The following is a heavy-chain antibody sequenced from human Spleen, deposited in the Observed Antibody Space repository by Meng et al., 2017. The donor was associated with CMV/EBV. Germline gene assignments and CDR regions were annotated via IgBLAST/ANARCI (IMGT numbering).Heavy chain of an antibody. J-gene: IGHJ4*02. CDR1: GGNFNGYS. V-gene: IGHV1-69*04. D-gene: IGHD5-24*01. CDR3: ARDVMSTT. Sequence: SVKVSCKTSGGNFNGYSISWVRQAPGQGLEWMGRILPVLEITNYAQNFQGRVTITADKSTSTAYMELRGQRPEDTALYYCARDVMSTTWGQGTLVTVSS. CDR2: ILPVLEIT.